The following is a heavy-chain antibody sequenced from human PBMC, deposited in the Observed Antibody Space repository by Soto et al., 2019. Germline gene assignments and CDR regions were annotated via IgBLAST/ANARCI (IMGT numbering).Heavy chain of an antibody. CDR2: IYYSGST. D-gene: IGHD3-22*01. CDR1: GCSINSYY. J-gene: IGHJ3*02. CDR3: ARASISRIIVVTPDAFDI. V-gene: IGHV4-59*01. Sequence: PSETLSLTCTVSGCSINSYYWSWIRQPPGKGLEWIGYIYYSGSTNYNPSLKSRVTISVDTSKSQFSLKLSSVTAADTAVYYCARASISRIIVVTPDAFDIWGQGTMVTVSS.